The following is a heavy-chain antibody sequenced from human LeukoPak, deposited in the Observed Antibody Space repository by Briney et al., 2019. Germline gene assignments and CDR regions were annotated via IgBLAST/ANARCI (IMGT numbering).Heavy chain of an antibody. CDR3: ARERGYSYGPEDFDY. CDR1: GFTFDDYG. D-gene: IGHD5-18*01. CDR2: INWNGGST. V-gene: IGHV3-20*04. Sequence: GGSLRLSCAASGFTFDDYGMSWVRQAPGKGLEWVSGINWNGGSTGYADSVKGRFTISRDNAKNSLYLQMNSLRAGDTALYYCARERGYSYGPEDFDYWGQGTLVTVSS. J-gene: IGHJ4*02.